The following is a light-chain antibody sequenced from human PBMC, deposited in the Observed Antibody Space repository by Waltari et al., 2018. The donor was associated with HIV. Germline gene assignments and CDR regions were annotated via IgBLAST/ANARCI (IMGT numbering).Light chain of an antibody. CDR1: RTVLYNRNY. V-gene: IGKV4-1*01. CDR2: WAS. CDR3: QQYYTLRST. Sequence: DIVMTQSPDSLAVSLGARATVTCTSSRTVLYNRNYLAWYQQKPGQAPKVLIYWASTRAFGVPDLFSGSGAGTDFSLTISRVQADDVAIYYCQQYYTLRSTFGGGTKIEI. J-gene: IGKJ4*01.